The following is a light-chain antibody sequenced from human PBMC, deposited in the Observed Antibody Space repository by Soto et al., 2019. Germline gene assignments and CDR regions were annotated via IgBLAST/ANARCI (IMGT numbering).Light chain of an antibody. CDR1: QDMRHNY. Sequence: EIVLTQYPGTVSLSPGERATLSCRASQDMRHNYLAWYQHKPGQAPRLLIYGAFTRATGIPSRFSGSGSGTDFTLTISRLEPGDFALYYCQQYAFSPGSFGQGTKVEI. V-gene: IGKV3-20*01. J-gene: IGKJ1*01. CDR2: GAF. CDR3: QQYAFSPGS.